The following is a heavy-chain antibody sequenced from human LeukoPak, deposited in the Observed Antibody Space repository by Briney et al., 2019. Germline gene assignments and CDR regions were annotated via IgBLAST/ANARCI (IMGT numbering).Heavy chain of an antibody. Sequence: ASVKVSCKASGYTFTGYYMHWVRQAPGQGLEWMGWINPNSGGTNYAQKFQGRVTMTRDTSISTAYMELSRLRSDDTAVYYCARGGTTHMDYNWFDPWGQGTLVTVSS. V-gene: IGHV1-2*02. D-gene: IGHD1-7*01. CDR2: INPNSGGT. J-gene: IGHJ5*02. CDR1: GYTFTGYY. CDR3: ARGGTTHMDYNWFDP.